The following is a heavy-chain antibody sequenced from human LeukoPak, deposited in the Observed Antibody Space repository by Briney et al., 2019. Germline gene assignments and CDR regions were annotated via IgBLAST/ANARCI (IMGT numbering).Heavy chain of an antibody. CDR3: ARGYITIFGPYNWFDP. J-gene: IGHJ5*02. D-gene: IGHD3-3*01. CDR1: GGSISSSTYY. CDR2: IHYSGST. Sequence: PSETLSLTCTVSGGSISSSTYYWGWIRQPPGKGLEWIGYIHYSGSTYYNPSLKSRVTISVDTSKNQFSLKLSSVTAADTAVYYCARGYITIFGPYNWFDPWGQGTLVTVSS. V-gene: IGHV4-30-4*08.